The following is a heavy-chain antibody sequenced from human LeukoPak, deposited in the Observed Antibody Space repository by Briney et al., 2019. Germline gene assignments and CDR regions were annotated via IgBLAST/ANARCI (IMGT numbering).Heavy chain of an antibody. CDR3: ARVVRGVYYFDY. CDR2: IYYSGST. V-gene: IGHV4-39*01. J-gene: IGHJ4*02. D-gene: IGHD3-10*01. Sequence: SETLSLTCTVSGGSISSSSYYWGWICQPPGKGLEWIGSIYYSGSTYYNPSLKSRVTISVDTSKNQFSLKLSSVTAADTAVYYCARVVRGVYYFDYWGQGTLVTVSS. CDR1: GGSISSSSYY.